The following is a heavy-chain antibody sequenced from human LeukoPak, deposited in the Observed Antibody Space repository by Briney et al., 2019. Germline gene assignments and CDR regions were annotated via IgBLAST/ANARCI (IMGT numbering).Heavy chain of an antibody. CDR3: ANTAGSGYSYGDNFDY. V-gene: IGHV3-48*01. CDR1: GFTFSSYS. J-gene: IGHJ4*02. D-gene: IGHD5-18*01. CDR2: ISSSSSTI. Sequence: GGSLRLSCAASGFTFSSYSMNWVRQAPGKGLEWVSYISSSSSTIYYADSVKGRFTISRDNAKNSLYLQMNSLRAEDTAVYYCANTAGSGYSYGDNFDYWGQGTLVTVSS.